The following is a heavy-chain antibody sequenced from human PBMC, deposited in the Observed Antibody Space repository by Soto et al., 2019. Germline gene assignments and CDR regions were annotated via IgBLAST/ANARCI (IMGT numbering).Heavy chain of an antibody. CDR3: ARDNSRGDHYYYYGMDV. Sequence: QVQLVESGGGVVQPGRSLRLSCAASGFTFSSYGMHWVRQAPGKGLEGVAVIWYDGSNKYYADSVKGRFTISRDNSKNTLYLQMNSLRAEDTAVYYCARDNSRGDHYYYYGMDVWGQGTTVTVSS. CDR1: GFTFSSYG. CDR2: IWYDGSNK. D-gene: IGHD3-16*01. J-gene: IGHJ6*02. V-gene: IGHV3-33*01.